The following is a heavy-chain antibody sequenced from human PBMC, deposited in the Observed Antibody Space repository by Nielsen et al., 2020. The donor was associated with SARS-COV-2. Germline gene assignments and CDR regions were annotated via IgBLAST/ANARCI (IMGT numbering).Heavy chain of an antibody. CDR2: IYYSGST. CDR3: TRRSSASKSLRYNWNYRDVGWFDP. V-gene: IGHV4-59*12. CDR1: GGSFSGYY. D-gene: IGHD1-7*01. Sequence: SETLSLTCAVYGGSFSGYYWSWIRQPPGKGLEWIGYIYYSGSTNYNPSLKSRVTISVDTSKNQFSLKLSSVTAADTAVYYCTRRSSASKSLRYNWNYRDVGWFDPWGQGTLVTVSS. J-gene: IGHJ5*02.